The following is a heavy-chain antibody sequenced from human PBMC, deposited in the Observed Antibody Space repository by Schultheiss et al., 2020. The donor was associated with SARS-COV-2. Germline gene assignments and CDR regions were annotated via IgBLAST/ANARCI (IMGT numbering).Heavy chain of an antibody. CDR1: RFISRPYY. CDR2: MHSGGTT. CDR3: ARGIVVPAAQIDY. J-gene: IGHJ4*02. Sequence: GGSLRLSCGASRFISRPYYMTWVRQAPGQGLEWVSSMHSGGTTYYADSVKGRFTISRDNSKNSLYLQMNSLRAEDTAVYYCARGIVVPAAQIDYWGQGTLVTVSS. V-gene: IGHV3-53*01. D-gene: IGHD2-2*01.